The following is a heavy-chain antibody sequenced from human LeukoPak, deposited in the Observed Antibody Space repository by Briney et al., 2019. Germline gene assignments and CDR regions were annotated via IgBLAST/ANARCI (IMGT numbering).Heavy chain of an antibody. V-gene: IGHV4-34*01. CDR3: ARGGVTNDSSGYYYRLDY. J-gene: IGHJ4*02. CDR2: INHSGST. CDR1: GGSFSGYY. Sequence: SETLSLTCAVYGGSFSGYYWSWIRQPPGKRLEWIGEINHSGSTNYNPSLKSRVTISVDTSKKQFSLKLSSVTAADTAVYYCARGGVTNDSSGYYYRLDYWGQGTLVTVSS. D-gene: IGHD3-22*01.